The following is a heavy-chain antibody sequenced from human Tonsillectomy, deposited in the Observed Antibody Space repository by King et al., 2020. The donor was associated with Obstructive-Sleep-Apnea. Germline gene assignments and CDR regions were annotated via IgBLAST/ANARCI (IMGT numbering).Heavy chain of an antibody. V-gene: IGHV5-51*01. D-gene: IGHD6-13*01. CDR2: MYLGDSDT. J-gene: IGHJ4*02. CDR3: AKPYSSSQSRFDF. CDR1: GYSFTNSW. Sequence: VQLVESGAEVKKPGESLKISCTGSGYSFTNSWIGWVRQMPGKGLEWMGVMYLGDSDTRYSPSFQGQVTISADKSISTAYLQWSSLKASDTAMYYCAKPYSSSQSRFDFWGQGTPVTVSS.